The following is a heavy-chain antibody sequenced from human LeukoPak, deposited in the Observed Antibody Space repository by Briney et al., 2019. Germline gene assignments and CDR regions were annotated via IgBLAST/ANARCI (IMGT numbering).Heavy chain of an antibody. CDR3: AKEWGYEWELLSFAFDI. Sequence: GGSLRLSCAASGFTFSSYGMHWVRQAPGKGLEWVAVIWYDGSNKYYADSVKGRFTISRDNSKNTLYLRMNSLRAEDTAVYYCAKEWGYEWELLSFAFDIWGQGTMVTVSS. CDR2: IWYDGSNK. J-gene: IGHJ3*02. V-gene: IGHV3-33*06. CDR1: GFTFSSYG. D-gene: IGHD1-26*01.